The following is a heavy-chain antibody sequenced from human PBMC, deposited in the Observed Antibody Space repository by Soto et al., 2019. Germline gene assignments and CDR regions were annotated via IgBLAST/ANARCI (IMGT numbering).Heavy chain of an antibody. Sequence: GGSLRLSCAASGFTFSSYAMSWVRQAPGKGLEWVSAISGSGGTTYYADSVKGRFTISRDNSKNTLYLQMNSLRAEDTAVYYCAKDREVSFGSFSYDFWSGYSSWFDPWGQGTLVTV. V-gene: IGHV3-23*01. CDR2: ISGSGGTT. D-gene: IGHD3-3*01. CDR3: AKDREVSFGSFSYDFWSGYSSWFDP. J-gene: IGHJ5*02. CDR1: GFTFSSYA.